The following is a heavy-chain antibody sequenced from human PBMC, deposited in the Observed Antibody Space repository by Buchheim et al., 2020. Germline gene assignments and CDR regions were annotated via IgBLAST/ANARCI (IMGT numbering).Heavy chain of an antibody. CDR1: GFSFSHYN. V-gene: IGHV3-74*03. CDR2: IHENGDVT. J-gene: IGHJ4*01. D-gene: IGHD1-26*01. Sequence: EVQLVESGGGLVQPGGSLRLSCVASGFSFSHYNMHWILQVPGKGLAWVSRIHENGDVTTYADSVRGRFTISRDNDKNTVHLQMNSLRAEDTAVYFCARDRSWVIYDYWGLGTL. CDR3: ARDRSWVIYDY.